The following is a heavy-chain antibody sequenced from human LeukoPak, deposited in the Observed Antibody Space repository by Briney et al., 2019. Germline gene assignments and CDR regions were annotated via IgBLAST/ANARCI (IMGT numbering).Heavy chain of an antibody. CDR3: ARDLAWGAFDY. V-gene: IGHV3-7*03. Sequence: GGSLRLSCAASGFTFSSYWMSWVRQAPGKGLEWVANIKQDGSEKYYVDSVKGRFIISRDNAENSLSLQMNSLRVEDTAVYYCARDLAWGAFDYWGQGTLVTVSS. D-gene: IGHD3-16*01. CDR1: GFTFSSYW. J-gene: IGHJ4*02. CDR2: IKQDGSEK.